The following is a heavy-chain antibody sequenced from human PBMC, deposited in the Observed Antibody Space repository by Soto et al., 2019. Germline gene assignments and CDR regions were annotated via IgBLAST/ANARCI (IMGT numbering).Heavy chain of an antibody. D-gene: IGHD3-3*01. CDR2: INPSSDST. J-gene: IGHJ4*02. CDR3: AAWNSLVNDNFWSGPFDF. Sequence: GASVKVSCKASGYTFTNYFIHWVRQAPGQGPEWMGIINPSSDSTTYAQKFQGRVTMTRDTSTSTVYMELSSLRSEVTAVYYCAAWNSLVNDNFWSGPFDFWGQGTLVTVSS. V-gene: IGHV1-46*01. CDR1: GYTFTNYF.